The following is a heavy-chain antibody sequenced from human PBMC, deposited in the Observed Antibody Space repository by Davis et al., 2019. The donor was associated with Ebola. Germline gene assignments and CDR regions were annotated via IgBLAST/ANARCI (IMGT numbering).Heavy chain of an antibody. Sequence: PGGSLRLSCAASGFSFSNSAMNWVRQAPEKGLEWVSSFIDSGGATYYADSVRGRFTVSRDNSKNTLYLHMNSLRVEDTAVYYCAKRWQVRYFGYWGQGTLVTVSS. J-gene: IGHJ4*02. CDR3: AKRWQVRYFGY. CDR1: GFSFSNSA. V-gene: IGHV3-23*01. CDR2: FIDSGGAT. D-gene: IGHD4-23*01.